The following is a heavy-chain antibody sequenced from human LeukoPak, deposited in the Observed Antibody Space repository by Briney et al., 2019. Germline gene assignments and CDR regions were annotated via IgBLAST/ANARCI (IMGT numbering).Heavy chain of an antibody. J-gene: IGHJ4*02. CDR1: GGSISRSNW. Sequence: PSGTLSLTCAVSGGSISRSNWWSWVRQPPGKGLEWVSVIYSGGSTYYADSVKGRFTISRDNSKNTLYLQMNSLRAEDTAVYYCARELFFDYWGQGTLVTVSS. D-gene: IGHD2-21*01. CDR3: ARELFFDY. V-gene: IGHV3-53*01. CDR2: IYSGGST.